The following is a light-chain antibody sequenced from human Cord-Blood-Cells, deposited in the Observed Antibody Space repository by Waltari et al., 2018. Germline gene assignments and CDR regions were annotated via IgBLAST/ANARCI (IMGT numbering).Light chain of an antibody. V-gene: IGLV2-23*01. CDR2: EGS. J-gene: IGLJ3*02. CDR1: SSDVGSYNL. Sequence: QSALTQPASVSGSPGQSITISCTGTSSDVGSYNLVSWYQQHPGKAPKLMIYEGSKRPSWVSNRFSGSKSGNTAALTIAGLQAEVEADYYCCSYAGSSTWVFGGGTKLTVL. CDR3: CSYAGSSTWV.